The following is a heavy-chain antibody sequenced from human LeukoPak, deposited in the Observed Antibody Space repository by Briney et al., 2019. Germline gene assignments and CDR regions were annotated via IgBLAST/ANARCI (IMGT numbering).Heavy chain of an antibody. J-gene: IGHJ5*02. V-gene: IGHV1-58*02. Sequence: TSVKVSCKASGFTFTSSAMQWVRQARGQRLEWIGWIVVGSGNTNYAQKFQEGVTITRDMSTSTAYMELSSLRSEDTAVYYCAAVSSISSPAAIPPWGQGTLVTVSS. D-gene: IGHD2-2*01. CDR2: IVVGSGNT. CDR3: AAVSSISSPAAIPP. CDR1: GFTFTSSA.